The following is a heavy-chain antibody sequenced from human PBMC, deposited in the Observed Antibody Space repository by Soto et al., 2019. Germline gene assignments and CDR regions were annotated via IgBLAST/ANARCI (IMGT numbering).Heavy chain of an antibody. J-gene: IGHJ4*02. CDR2: IWYDGSNK. CDR1: GFTFSSYG. Sequence: QVQLVESGGGVVQPGRSLRLSCAASGFTFSSYGMYWVRQAPGKGLEWVAVIWYDGSNKYYADSVKGRFTISRDNSKNTLYLQMNSLRAADTAVYYCARAPGSSWYYFDYWGQGTLVTVSS. V-gene: IGHV3-33*01. D-gene: IGHD6-13*01. CDR3: ARAPGSSWYYFDY.